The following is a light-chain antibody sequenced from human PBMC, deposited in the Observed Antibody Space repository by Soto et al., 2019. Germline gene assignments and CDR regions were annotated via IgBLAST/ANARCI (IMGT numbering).Light chain of an antibody. CDR2: DAS. CDR1: QSVSSY. CDR3: QQRSNWPIT. J-gene: IGKJ5*01. Sequence: IVLTQSPPTLSFSPWERGTLSCRASQSVSSYLAWYQQKPGQAPRLLIYDASNRATGIPARFSGSGSGTDFTLTISRLEPEDFAVYYCQQRSNWPITFGQGTRLEIK. V-gene: IGKV3-11*01.